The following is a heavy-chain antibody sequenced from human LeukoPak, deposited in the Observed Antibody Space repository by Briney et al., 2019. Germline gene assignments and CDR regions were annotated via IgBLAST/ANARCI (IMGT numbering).Heavy chain of an antibody. V-gene: IGHV3-33*01. D-gene: IGHD6-13*01. CDR1: GFTFSSYG. CDR2: IWYDGSNK. Sequence: PGRSLRLSCAASGFTFSSYGMHWVRQAPGKGLEWVAVIWYDGSNKYYADSVKGRFTISRDNSKNTLYLQMNSLRAEDTDVYYCAGDLEGKVAGDYWGQGTLVTVSS. J-gene: IGHJ4*02. CDR3: AGDLEGKVAGDY.